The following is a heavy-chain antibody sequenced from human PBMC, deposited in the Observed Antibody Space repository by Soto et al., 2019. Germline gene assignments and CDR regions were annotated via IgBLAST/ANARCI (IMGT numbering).Heavy chain of an antibody. CDR3: ARLSTLVVVITGFDY. D-gene: IGHD3-22*01. CDR1: GISFTSYW. Sequence: GESLKISCKTSGISFTSYWIGWVRQMPGKGLEWMGIIYPGDSDTRYSPSFQGQVTISADKSISTAYLQWSSLKASDTAIYYCARLSTLVVVITGFDYWGQGTLVTVSS. CDR2: IYPGDSDT. V-gene: IGHV5-51*01. J-gene: IGHJ4*02.